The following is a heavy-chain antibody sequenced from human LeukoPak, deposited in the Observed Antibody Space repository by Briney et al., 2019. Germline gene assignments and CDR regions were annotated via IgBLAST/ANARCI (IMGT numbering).Heavy chain of an antibody. J-gene: IGHJ4*02. V-gene: IGHV4-31*03. Sequence: PSQTLSLTCTVSGTSISSGAYSWSWVRQHPGKGLEWIAYIYYSGNTYYNPSLKRRATISVDTSKNQFSLKLSSVTAADTAVYYCARTITIFGAFGYFDYWGQGTLVTVSS. CDR1: GTSISSGAYS. CDR3: ARTITIFGAFGYFDY. D-gene: IGHD3-3*01. CDR2: IYYSGNT.